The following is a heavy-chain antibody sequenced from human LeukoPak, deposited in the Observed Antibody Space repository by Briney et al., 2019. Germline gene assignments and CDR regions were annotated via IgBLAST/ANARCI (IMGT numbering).Heavy chain of an antibody. D-gene: IGHD3-10*01. V-gene: IGHV4-59*08. J-gene: IGHJ4*02. CDR3: ARRVLYGSGSYYEQ. Sequence: PSETLSLTCTVSGGSIGSYYWSWIRQPPGKGLEWIGYIYYSGSTNYNPSLKSRVTISVDTSKNQFSLKLGSVTAADTAVYYCARRVLYGSGSYYEQWGQGTLVTVSS. CDR1: GGSIGSYY. CDR2: IYYSGST.